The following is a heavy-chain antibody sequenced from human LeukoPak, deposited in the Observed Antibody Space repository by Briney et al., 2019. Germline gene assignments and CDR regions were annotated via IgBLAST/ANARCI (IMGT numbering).Heavy chain of an antibody. D-gene: IGHD6-6*01. CDR1: GYSFTSYW. Sequence: GEPLKISCKGSGYSFTSYWIGWVRQMPGKGLEWMGIIYPGDSDTRYSPSFQGQVTISADKSISTAYLQWSSLKTSDTAMYYCVRGHSSSSVGWFDPWGQGTLVTVSS. J-gene: IGHJ5*02. CDR2: IYPGDSDT. CDR3: VRGHSSSSVGWFDP. V-gene: IGHV5-51*01.